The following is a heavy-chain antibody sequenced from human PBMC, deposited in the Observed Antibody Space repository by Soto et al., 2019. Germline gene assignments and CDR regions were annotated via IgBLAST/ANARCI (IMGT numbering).Heavy chain of an antibody. J-gene: IGHJ4*02. Sequence: GGSLRLSCETSDFTFRTSWMNWVRQAPGKGLEWVANIKPDGSVTNYEDSVKGRFTISRDNVRNSVSLQMNSLRVEDTAVYFCFGGNGGPQWGQGTLVTVSS. D-gene: IGHD3-16*01. CDR1: DFTFRTSW. CDR3: FGGNGGPQ. CDR2: IKPDGSVT. V-gene: IGHV3-7*03.